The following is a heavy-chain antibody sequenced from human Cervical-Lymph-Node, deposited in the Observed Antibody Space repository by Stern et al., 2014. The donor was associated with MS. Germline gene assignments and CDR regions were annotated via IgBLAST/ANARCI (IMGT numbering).Heavy chain of an antibody. J-gene: IGHJ4*01. Sequence: EESCPTLVKSTQTPTLTCSFSGFSLTTLGVGVGWIRQPPGQAPEWLALIYWDDDKRYSRSLRSRLSITKDFSKNQVVLTMTNVDPVDTATYYCAHSLISLGRAVPFDFWGRGTLVTVSS. CDR2: IYWDDDK. CDR1: GFSLTTLGVG. D-gene: IGHD3-10*01. V-gene: IGHV2-5*02. CDR3: AHSLISLGRAVPFDF.